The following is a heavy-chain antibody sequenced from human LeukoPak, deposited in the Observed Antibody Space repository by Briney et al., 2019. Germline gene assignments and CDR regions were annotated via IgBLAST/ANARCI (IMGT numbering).Heavy chain of an antibody. CDR1: GGSFSGYY. CDR2: INHSGST. CDR3: ASFHDSSGYYYHWYFDL. V-gene: IGHV4-34*01. D-gene: IGHD3-22*01. J-gene: IGHJ2*01. Sequence: PSETLSLTCAVYGGSFSGYYWSWIRQPPGKGLEWIGEINHSGSTNYNPSLKSRVTISVDTSKNQFSLKLSSVTAADTAVYYCASFHDSSGYYYHWYFDLWGRGTLVTVSS.